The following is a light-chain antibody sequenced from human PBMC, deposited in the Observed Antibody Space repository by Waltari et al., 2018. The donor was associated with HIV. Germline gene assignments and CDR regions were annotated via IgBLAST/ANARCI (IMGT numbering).Light chain of an antibody. V-gene: IGLV2-8*01. CDR2: EVS. CDR1: SSDVGGYNY. Sequence: QSALTQPPSASGSPGQSVPLSCTGTSSDVGGYNYVSWYQQHPGKAPKLTIYEVSKRPSGVPDRFSGSKSGDAASLTVSGLQAKDEADYYCSSYAGSNNFGVFGGGTKLTVL. J-gene: IGLJ2*01. CDR3: SSYAGSNNFGV.